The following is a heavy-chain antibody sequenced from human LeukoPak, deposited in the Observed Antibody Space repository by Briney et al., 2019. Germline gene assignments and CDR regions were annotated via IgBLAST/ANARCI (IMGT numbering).Heavy chain of an antibody. V-gene: IGHV3-30*03. CDR1: GFTFSSYG. D-gene: IGHD3-10*01. Sequence: GGSLRLSCAASGFTFSSYGMHWVRQAPGKGLEWVAVISYDGSNKYYADSVKGRFTISRDNSKNTLYLQMSSLGGEDTAVYYCATSRNRGLADMDYWGQGTLVTVSS. J-gene: IGHJ4*02. CDR2: ISYDGSNK. CDR3: ATSRNRGLADMDY.